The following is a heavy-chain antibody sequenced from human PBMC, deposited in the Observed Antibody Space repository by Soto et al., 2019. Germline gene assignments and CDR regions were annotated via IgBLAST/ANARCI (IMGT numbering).Heavy chain of an antibody. V-gene: IGHV3-73*01. CDR2: IRDRAFSYAT. CDR3: TRLISAAQDY. J-gene: IGHJ4*02. CDR1: GFVFKDSS. Sequence: EVLLVESGGGLVQPGGSLKLSCAASGFVFKDSSIHWVRQASGKGLEWVGRIRDRAFSYATAYAASVKGRFTISRDDSTNTAYLQMNSLKTEDTAIYYSTRLISAAQDYWGQGTLVTVSS. D-gene: IGHD3-10*01.